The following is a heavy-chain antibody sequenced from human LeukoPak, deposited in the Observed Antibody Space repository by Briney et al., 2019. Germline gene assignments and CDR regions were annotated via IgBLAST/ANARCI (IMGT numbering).Heavy chain of an antibody. CDR2: INSDGSST. V-gene: IGHV3-74*01. CDR3: ARDPGSSNWTDAFDI. CDR1: GFTFSSYW. Sequence: TGGSLRLSCAASGFTFSSYWMHWVRQAPGKGLVWVSRINSDGSSTSYADSVKGRFTISRDNAKNTLYLQMNSLRAEDTAVYYCARDPGSSNWTDAFDIWGQGTMVTVSS. D-gene: IGHD6-13*01. J-gene: IGHJ3*02.